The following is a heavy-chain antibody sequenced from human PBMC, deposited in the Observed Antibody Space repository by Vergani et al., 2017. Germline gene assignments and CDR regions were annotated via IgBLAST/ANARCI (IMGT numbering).Heavy chain of an antibody. V-gene: IGHV2-70*01. CDR1: GFSLSTSGMC. J-gene: IGHJ4*02. D-gene: IGHD3-16*01. CDR2: IDWDDDK. CDR3: ARSPTDGTSAGSFGFDY. Sequence: QVTLRESGPALVKPTQTLTLTCTFSGFSLSTSGMCVSWIRQPPGKALEWLALIDWDDDKYYSTSLKTRLTISKDTSKNQVFLTITNMDPVATATYYCARSPTDGTSAGSFGFDYWGQGTLVTVSS.